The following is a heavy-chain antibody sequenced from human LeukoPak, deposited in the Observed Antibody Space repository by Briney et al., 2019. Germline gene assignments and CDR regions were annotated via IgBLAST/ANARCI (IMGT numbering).Heavy chain of an antibody. J-gene: IGHJ4*02. CDR1: GFTFRSYG. Sequence: GKSLRLSCAASGFTFRSYGMHWVRQAPGEGLEWVAVISYDGSNKYHVDSVKSRFTISRDSSKNTLYLQMNSLRAEDTAVYYCAKESKETTRYYFDSWGQGTLVTVSS. V-gene: IGHV3-30*18. D-gene: IGHD4-11*01. CDR2: ISYDGSNK. CDR3: AKESKETTRYYFDS.